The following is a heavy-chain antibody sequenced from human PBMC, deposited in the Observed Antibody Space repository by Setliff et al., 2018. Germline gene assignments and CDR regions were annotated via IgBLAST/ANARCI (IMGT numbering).Heavy chain of an antibody. CDR3: VRLTSGNSHFDY. J-gene: IGHJ4*02. CDR2: LYHSGST. D-gene: IGHD1-26*01. V-gene: IGHV4-38-2*01. CDR1: GYSITSGYY. Sequence: PSETLSLTCAVSGYSITSGYYWGWIRQPPGKGLEWIGSLYHSGSTYYNPSLKSRVTISLDTSKNQFSLKLNSVTAADTAVYYCVRLTSGNSHFDYWGQGTLVTVSS.